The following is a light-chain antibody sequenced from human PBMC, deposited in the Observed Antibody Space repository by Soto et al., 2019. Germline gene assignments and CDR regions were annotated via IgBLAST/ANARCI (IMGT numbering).Light chain of an antibody. CDR2: LGY. V-gene: IGKV2-28*01. J-gene: IGKJ2*01. CDR3: MQGLQTPYT. CDR1: QSTDTNS. Sequence: EIVLTQSPGTLSLSPGERATLSCRASQSTDTNSLAWYLQKPGQSPQSLIYLGYNRASGVPDRFSGSVSGTEFTLKISRVEAGDVGVYYCMQGLQTPYTFGQGTKLEIK.